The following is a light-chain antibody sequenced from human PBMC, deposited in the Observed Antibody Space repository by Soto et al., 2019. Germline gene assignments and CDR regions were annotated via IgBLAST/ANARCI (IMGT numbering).Light chain of an antibody. J-gene: IGKJ4*01. Sequence: DIVMTQSPLSLPVTPGEPASISCRSSQSLLHSNGYNYLDWYLQKPRQSPQLLIYLGSNRASGVPDRFSGSGSGTAFTLKISRVEAEDVGVYYCMQALQTPQLTFGGGTKVEIK. CDR3: MQALQTPQLT. V-gene: IGKV2-28*01. CDR2: LGS. CDR1: QSLLHSNGYNY.